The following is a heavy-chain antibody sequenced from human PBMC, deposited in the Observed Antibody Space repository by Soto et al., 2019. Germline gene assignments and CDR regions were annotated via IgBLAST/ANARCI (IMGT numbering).Heavy chain of an antibody. V-gene: IGHV1-3*01. D-gene: IGHD3-10*01. CDR2: INGGNGNT. CDR1: GYTFTSYA. CDR3: ARTDYYYLDY. J-gene: IGHJ4*02. Sequence: QVQLVQSGAEVKKPGASVKVSCKASGYTFTSYAMHWVRQAPGQRLEWMGWINGGNGNTKYTQKVQGRVTITRDTAAITAYMELSSLRSEDTAVYCYARTDYYYLDYWGQGTLVTVSS.